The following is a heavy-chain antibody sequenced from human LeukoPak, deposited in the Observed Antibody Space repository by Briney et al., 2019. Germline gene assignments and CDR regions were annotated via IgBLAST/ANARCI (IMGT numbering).Heavy chain of an antibody. CDR1: GFTFSDYY. CDR2: TSSSSSYT. CDR3: ARAPNAHDAFDI. D-gene: IGHD2-8*01. J-gene: IGHJ3*02. Sequence: GGSLRLSCAASGFTFSDYYMSWIRQAPGKGLEWVSYTSSSSSYTNYADSVKGRFTISRDNAKNSLYLQMNSLRAEDTAVYYCARAPNAHDAFDIWGQGTMVTVSS. V-gene: IGHV3-11*05.